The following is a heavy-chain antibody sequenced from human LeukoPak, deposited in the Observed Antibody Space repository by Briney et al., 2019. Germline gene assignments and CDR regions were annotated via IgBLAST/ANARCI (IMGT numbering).Heavy chain of an antibody. J-gene: IGHJ3*02. CDR3: VRDLTGENAFDI. CDR1: GFTFSSYE. D-gene: IGHD3-16*01. V-gene: IGHV3-13*01. CDR2: IGTAGDT. Sequence: GGSLRLSCAASGFTFSSYEMHWVRQATGKGLEWVSGIGTAGDTYCPDSVKGRFTISREDDKNSLYLQMHSLRAGDTAVYYCVRDLTGENAFDIWGQGTMVTVSS.